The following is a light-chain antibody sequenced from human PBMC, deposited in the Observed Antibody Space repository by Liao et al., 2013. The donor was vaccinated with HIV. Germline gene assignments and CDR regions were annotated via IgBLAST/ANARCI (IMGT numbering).Light chain of an antibody. CDR3: QAWDSSTVA. Sequence: SYELTQPPSVSVSPGQTASITCSGDKLGDKYACWYQQKPGQSPVLVIYQDSKRPSGIPERFSGSNSGNTATLTISGTQAMDEADYYCQAWDSSTVAFGGGTKLNVL. CDR1: KLGDKY. J-gene: IGLJ2*01. V-gene: IGLV3-1*01. CDR2: QDS.